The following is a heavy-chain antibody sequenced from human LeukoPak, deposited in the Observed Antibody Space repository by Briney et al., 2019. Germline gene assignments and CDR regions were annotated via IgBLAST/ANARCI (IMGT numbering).Heavy chain of an antibody. CDR2: IYHSGST. CDR1: GGSISSSSYY. Sequence: SETLSLTCTVSGGSISSSSYYWGWIRQPPGKGLEWIGSIYHSGSTYYNPSLKSRVTISVDTSKNQFSLKLSSVTAADTAVYYCARGDYVLRAFDIWGQGTMVTVSS. CDR3: ARGDYVLRAFDI. V-gene: IGHV4-39*07. J-gene: IGHJ3*02. D-gene: IGHD4-17*01.